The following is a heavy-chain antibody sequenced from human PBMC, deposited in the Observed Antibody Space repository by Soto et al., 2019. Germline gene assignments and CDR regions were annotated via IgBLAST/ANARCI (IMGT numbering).Heavy chain of an antibody. Sequence: AAVKVSCKASGYTFTSYYMHWVRQAPGQGLEWMGIINPSGGSTSYAQKFQGRVTMTRDTSTSTVYMELSSLRSEDTAVYYCAREGVTMVRGLKGNWFDPWGQGTLVTVSS. J-gene: IGHJ5*02. CDR3: AREGVTMVRGLKGNWFDP. CDR2: INPSGGST. D-gene: IGHD3-10*01. V-gene: IGHV1-46*01. CDR1: GYTFTSYY.